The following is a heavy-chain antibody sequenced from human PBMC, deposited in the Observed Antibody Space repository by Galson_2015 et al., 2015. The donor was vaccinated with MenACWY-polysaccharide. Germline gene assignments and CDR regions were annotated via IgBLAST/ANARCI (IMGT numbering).Heavy chain of an antibody. V-gene: IGHV4-4*07. CDR2: IYGRGGT. CDR3: ARDELGHVAAGVF. J-gene: IGHJ4*02. Sequence: LSPPSPPPRPPTRDHSRRWPRQSARPRLQWTGRIYGRGGTNYNPSLGSRVTMSLDTSKKRFSLRLSSVTAADTAVYYCARDELGHVAAGVFWGQGTQVIVSS. CDR1: RPPTRDHS. D-gene: IGHD6-13*01.